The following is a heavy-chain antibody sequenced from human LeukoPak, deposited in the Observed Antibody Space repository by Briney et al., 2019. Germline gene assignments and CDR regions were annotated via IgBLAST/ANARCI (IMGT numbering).Heavy chain of an antibody. CDR1: GYSISSGYY. Sequence: PSETLSLTCAVTGYSISSGYYWGWIRQPPGKGLEWIGSIYHGGSTYYSPSLKSRVTISVDTSKNQFSLKLSSVTAADTAVYYCSRLLGTRYFACWGQGTLVTVSS. V-gene: IGHV4-38-2*01. D-gene: IGHD7-27*01. CDR3: SRLLGTRYFAC. CDR2: IYHGGST. J-gene: IGHJ4*02.